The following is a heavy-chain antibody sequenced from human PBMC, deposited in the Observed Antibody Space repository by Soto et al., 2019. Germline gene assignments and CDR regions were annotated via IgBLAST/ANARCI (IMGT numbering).Heavy chain of an antibody. CDR2: IIPIFGTA. Sequence: QVQLVQSGAEVKKPGSSVKVSCKASGGTFSSYAISWVRQAPGHGLEWMGGIIPIFGTANYAQKFQGRVTITADESTSTAYKELSSLRSEDTAVYYCVSEVGGLRLRLDYWGQGTLVTVSS. CDR1: GGTFSSYA. CDR3: VSEVGGLRLRLDY. V-gene: IGHV1-69*01. D-gene: IGHD5-12*01. J-gene: IGHJ4*02.